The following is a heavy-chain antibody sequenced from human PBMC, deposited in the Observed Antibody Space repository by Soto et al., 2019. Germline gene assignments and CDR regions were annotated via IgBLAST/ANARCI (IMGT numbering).Heavy chain of an antibody. J-gene: IGHJ4*02. Sequence: SGGSLRLSCAASAFTFSSYVMRWVRQAPGKGLEWVSSISPSGAAAYNADSVKGRFTISRDNSKNTLYLQMNSLRVEDTAVYYCARGLSGAGSDHWGQGTLATVSS. CDR1: AFTFSSYV. CDR3: ARGLSGAGSDH. D-gene: IGHD6-13*01. CDR2: ISPSGAAA. V-gene: IGHV3-23*01.